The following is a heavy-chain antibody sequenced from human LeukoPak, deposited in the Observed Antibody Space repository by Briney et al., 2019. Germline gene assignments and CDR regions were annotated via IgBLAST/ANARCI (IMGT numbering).Heavy chain of an antibody. V-gene: IGHV1-2*02. Sequence: SVKVSCKASGYTFTGYYMRWVRQAPGQGLEWMGWINPNSGGTNYAQKFQGRVTMTRDTSISTAYMELSRLRSDDTAVYYCARARWELPSSGFDPWGQGTLVTVSS. CDR1: GYTFTGYY. CDR2: INPNSGGT. CDR3: ARARWELPSSGFDP. D-gene: IGHD1-26*01. J-gene: IGHJ5*02.